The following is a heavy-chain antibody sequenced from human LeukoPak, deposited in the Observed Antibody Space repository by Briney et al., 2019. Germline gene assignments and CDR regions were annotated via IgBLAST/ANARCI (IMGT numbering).Heavy chain of an antibody. CDR2: VYYSGTT. Sequence: PPETLSLTCSVSGDSISLSFYYWGWIRQPPGKALEWIGSVYYSGTTSYNPSLKSRVTISVDTSKNQFSLKLSSVTAADTAVYYCARGRVGGRWFDPWGQGTLVTVSS. CDR3: ARGRVGGRWFDP. CDR1: GDSISLSFYY. J-gene: IGHJ5*02. V-gene: IGHV4-39*07.